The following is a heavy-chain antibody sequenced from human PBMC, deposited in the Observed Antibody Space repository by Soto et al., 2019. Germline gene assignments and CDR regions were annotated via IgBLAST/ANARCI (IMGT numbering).Heavy chain of an antibody. CDR2: ISSSGGST. J-gene: IGHJ4*02. CDR1: GFTFSSHA. V-gene: IGHV3-23*01. D-gene: IGHD3-10*01. CDR3: ARDLAVEAFSGQHDY. Sequence: GGSLRLSCAASGFTFSSHAMNWVRQAPGKGLEWVSIISSSGGSTYYIDSVKGRFIISRDNSKNTLFLQLNSLRAEDTAIYYCARDLAVEAFSGQHDYWGQGTLVTVSS.